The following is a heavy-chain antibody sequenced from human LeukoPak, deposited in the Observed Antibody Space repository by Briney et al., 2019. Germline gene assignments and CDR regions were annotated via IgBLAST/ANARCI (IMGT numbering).Heavy chain of an antibody. CDR1: GGTFSSYA. Sequence: ASVKVSCKASGGTFSSYAISWVRQAPGQGLEWMGGIIPIFGTANYAQKFQGRVTITADESTSTAYMELSSLRSEDTAVYYCARAGSDPYDSSGRGLWGAFDIWGQGTMVTVSS. CDR3: ARAGSDPYDSSGRGLWGAFDI. J-gene: IGHJ3*02. CDR2: IIPIFGTA. V-gene: IGHV1-69*13. D-gene: IGHD3-22*01.